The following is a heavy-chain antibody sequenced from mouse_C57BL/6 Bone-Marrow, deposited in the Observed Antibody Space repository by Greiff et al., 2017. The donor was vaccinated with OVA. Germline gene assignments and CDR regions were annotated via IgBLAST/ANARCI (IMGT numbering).Heavy chain of an antibody. CDR3: TTLPFYYYGSSYWYFDV. V-gene: IGHV14-1*01. Sequence: EVMLVESGAELVRPGASVKLSCTASGFNIKDYYLHWVKQRPEQGLEWIGRIDPEDGDTEYAPKFQGKATMTADPSSNTAYLQLSSLTSEDTAVYYCTTLPFYYYGSSYWYFDVWGTGTTVTVSS. D-gene: IGHD1-1*01. CDR2: IDPEDGDT. J-gene: IGHJ1*03. CDR1: GFNIKDYY.